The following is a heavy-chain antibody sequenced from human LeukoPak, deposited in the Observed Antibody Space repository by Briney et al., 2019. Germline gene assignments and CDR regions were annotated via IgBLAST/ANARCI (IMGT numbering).Heavy chain of an antibody. CDR1: GFVFNRFF. J-gene: IGHJ4*02. V-gene: IGHV3-64D*06. Sequence: GGSLRLSCSASGFVFNRFFLHWVRQAPGKGLEFVSHISSNGGTTYYADSVKGRFTISRDNSKNTLYLQMSSLRADDTAVYYRVKDRSIAAPNNDFFDSWGQGTLVTVSS. CDR3: VKDRSIAAPNNDFFDS. CDR2: ISSNGGTT. D-gene: IGHD6-6*01.